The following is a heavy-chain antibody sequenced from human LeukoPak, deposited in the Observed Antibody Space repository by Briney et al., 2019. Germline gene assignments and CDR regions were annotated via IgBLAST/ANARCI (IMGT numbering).Heavy chain of an antibody. J-gene: IGHJ4*02. CDR3: ARDQGDFGVVSPTGGY. CDR1: GFTFSSYS. D-gene: IGHD3-3*01. Sequence: PGGSLRLSCAASGFTFSSYSMNWVRQAPGKGLEWVSSISSSSSYIYYADSVKGRFTISRDNAKNSLYLQMNSLRAEDTAVYYCARDQGDFGVVSPTGGYWGQGTLVTVSS. V-gene: IGHV3-21*01. CDR2: ISSSSSYI.